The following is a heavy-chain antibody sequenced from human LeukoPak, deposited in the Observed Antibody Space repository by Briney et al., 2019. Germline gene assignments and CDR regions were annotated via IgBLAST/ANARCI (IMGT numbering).Heavy chain of an antibody. CDR3: ARDRGETEWLVRRFDAFDI. D-gene: IGHD6-19*01. V-gene: IGHV4-59*01. CDR2: IHYSGST. J-gene: IGHJ3*02. CDR1: GGSISSYY. Sequence: SETLSLTCTVSGGSISSYYWSWIRQPPGKGLEWIGYIHYSGSTNYNPSLKSRVTISVDTSKNQFSLKLSSVTAADTAVYYCARDRGETEWLVRRFDAFDIWGQGTMVTVSS.